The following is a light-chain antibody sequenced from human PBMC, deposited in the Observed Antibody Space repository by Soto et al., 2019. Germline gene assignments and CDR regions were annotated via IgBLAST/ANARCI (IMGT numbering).Light chain of an antibody. CDR3: QQRSSWPFT. CDR1: QNINSY. Sequence: EIVLTQSPAPLALSPGERATISCRASQNINSYLAWYQQKPGQAPRLLIYATSNRANGIPARFSGSGSGTDFTLSISILEPEDFAVYYCQQRSSWPFTFGPGPKVDIK. CDR2: ATS. V-gene: IGKV3-11*01. J-gene: IGKJ3*01.